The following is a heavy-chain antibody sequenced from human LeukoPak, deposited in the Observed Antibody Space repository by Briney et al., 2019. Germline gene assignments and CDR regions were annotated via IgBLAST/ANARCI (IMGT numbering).Heavy chain of an antibody. J-gene: IGHJ4*02. V-gene: IGHV4-30-4*01. CDR3: AREPYDSSGADY. CDR1: GGSISSGDYY. CDR2: VYYSGST. Sequence: PSETLSLTCTVSGGSISSGDYYWRWIRKPPGKGLEWIGYVYYSGSTYYNPSLKSRVTISVDTSKNQFSLKLSSVTAADTAVYYCAREPYDSSGADYWGQGTLVTVSS. D-gene: IGHD3-22*01.